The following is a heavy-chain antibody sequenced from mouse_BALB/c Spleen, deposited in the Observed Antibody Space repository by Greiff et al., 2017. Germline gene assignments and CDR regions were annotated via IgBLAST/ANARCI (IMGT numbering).Heavy chain of an antibody. CDR3: ATAPVVAADFDY. D-gene: IGHD1-1*01. Sequence: VQLQQSGPQLVRPGASVKISCKASGYSFTSYWMHWVKQRPGQGLEWIGMIDPSDSETRLNQKFKDKATLTVDKSSSTAYMQLSSPTSEDSAVYYCATAPVVAADFDYWGQGTTRTVSS. V-gene: IGHV1-74*01. CDR2: IDPSDSET. J-gene: IGHJ2*01. CDR1: GYSFTSYW.